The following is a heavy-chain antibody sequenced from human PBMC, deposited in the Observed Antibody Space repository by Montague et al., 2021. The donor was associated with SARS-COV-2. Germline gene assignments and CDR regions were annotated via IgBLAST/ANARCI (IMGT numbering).Heavy chain of an antibody. CDR3: ATYWQGGSGKGS. J-gene: IGHJ5*02. D-gene: IGHD3-10*01. CDR1: GVSVSNRYTH. V-gene: IGHV4-61*01. CDR2: IDYGGSP. Sequence: SETLSLTCTVSGVSVSNRYTHWSWIRQSPGKGLVWIGHIDYGGSPNYSPSLHSRVTTSLDTSKNQLSLRLNSATAADTAVYYCATYWQGGSGKGSLGQGTLVTVSS.